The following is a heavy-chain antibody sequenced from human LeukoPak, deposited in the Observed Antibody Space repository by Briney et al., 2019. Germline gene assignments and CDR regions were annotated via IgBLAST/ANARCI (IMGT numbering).Heavy chain of an antibody. CDR3: ARMDTAMVRVDY. J-gene: IGHJ4*02. D-gene: IGHD5-18*01. CDR2: IYWDDDK. V-gene: IGHV2-5*02. CDR1: GFSLSTSGVG. Sequence: SGPTLVKPTQTLTLTCTFSGFSLSTSGVGVGWVRQPPGKALEWLALIYWDDDKRYSPSLKSRLTITKDTSKNQVFLTMTNMDPVDTATYYCARMDTAMVRVDYWGQGTLVTVSS.